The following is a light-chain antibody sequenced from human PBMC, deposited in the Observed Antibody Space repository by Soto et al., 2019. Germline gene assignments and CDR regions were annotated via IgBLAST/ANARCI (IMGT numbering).Light chain of an antibody. J-gene: IGKJ2*01. CDR2: GAS. CDR3: QQYGSSPMYT. CDR1: QSVSNNY. Sequence: EIVLTQSPGTLSLSPGERATLSCRASQSVSNNYLAWYQHKPGQAPRLLIYGASSRATGIPDRFSGSGSGTDFTLTISRLEPEDFAVYYCQQYGSSPMYTFAQGT. V-gene: IGKV3-20*01.